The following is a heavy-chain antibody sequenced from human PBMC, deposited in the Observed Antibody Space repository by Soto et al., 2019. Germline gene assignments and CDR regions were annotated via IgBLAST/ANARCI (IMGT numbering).Heavy chain of an antibody. CDR3: ARSTRTVTTFDY. CDR1: GGSISSGGYS. Sequence: SETLSLTCAVSGGSISSGGYSWSWIRQPPGKGLEWIGYIYHSGSTYYNPSLKSRITISVDRSKNQFSLKLSSVTAADTAVYYCARSTRTVTTFDYWGQGTLVTVSS. CDR2: IYHSGST. J-gene: IGHJ4*02. D-gene: IGHD4-17*01. V-gene: IGHV4-30-2*01.